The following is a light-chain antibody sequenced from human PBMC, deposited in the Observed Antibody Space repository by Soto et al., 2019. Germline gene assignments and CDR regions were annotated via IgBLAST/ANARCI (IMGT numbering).Light chain of an antibody. V-gene: IGKV4-1*01. J-gene: IGKJ2*01. CDR3: QQYHRTRMYT. CDR1: QSVLYSSDNKNY. Sequence: DIVMTQSPDSMAVSLGERANINCKSSQSVLYSSDNKNYLAWYQQKPGQPPKLLIYWASTREYGVPDRFSGGGSGTDCTLTISSLQAEDVVVYYCQQYHRTRMYTFGQGTKLEIQ. CDR2: WAS.